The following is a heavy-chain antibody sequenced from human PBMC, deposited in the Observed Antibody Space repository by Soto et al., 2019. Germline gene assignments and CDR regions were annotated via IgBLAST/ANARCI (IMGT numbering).Heavy chain of an antibody. Sequence: AETLSLTCDVFNGSFSGYYWSWIRQPPGKGLEWIGEITNSGYTNYNPSLKNRVTILIDRSKNHFSLKVTSVTAADTAVYYCARGLEYFQHWGQGTLVTVSS. CDR2: ITNSGYT. CDR3: ARGLEYFQH. J-gene: IGHJ1*01. CDR1: NGSFSGYY. V-gene: IGHV4-34*01.